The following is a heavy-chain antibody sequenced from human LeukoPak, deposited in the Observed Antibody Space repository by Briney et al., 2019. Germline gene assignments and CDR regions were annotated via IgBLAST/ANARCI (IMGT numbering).Heavy chain of an antibody. D-gene: IGHD3-22*01. CDR1: GGSFRGYY. CDR2: INHSGST. Sequence: SETLSLTCAVYGGSFRGYYWSWLRQPPGKGLEWIGEINHSGSTNYNPSLKSRVTISVDTSKNQFSLKLSSVTAADTAVYYCARGNMIVVVTDDAFDIWGQGTMVTVSS. CDR3: ARGNMIVVVTDDAFDI. J-gene: IGHJ3*02. V-gene: IGHV4-34*01.